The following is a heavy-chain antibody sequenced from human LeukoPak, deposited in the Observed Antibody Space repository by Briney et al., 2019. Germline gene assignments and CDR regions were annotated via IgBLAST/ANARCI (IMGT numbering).Heavy chain of an antibody. J-gene: IGHJ4*02. D-gene: IGHD3-22*01. CDR2: ISSSSSTI. CDR1: GFTFSTYC. Sequence: GGSLRLSCAASGFTFSTYCMNWVRQAPGKGLEWVSYISSSSSTIYYADSVKGRFTISRDNAKNSLYLQMNSLRAEDTAVYYCARGSTYYDSSGQVPFDYWGQGTLVTVSS. CDR3: ARGSTYYDSSGQVPFDY. V-gene: IGHV3-48*01.